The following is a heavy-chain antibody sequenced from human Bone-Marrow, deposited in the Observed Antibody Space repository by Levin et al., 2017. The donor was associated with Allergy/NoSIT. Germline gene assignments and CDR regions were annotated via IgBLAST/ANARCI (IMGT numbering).Heavy chain of an antibody. Sequence: LTGGSLRLSCAVSGFTFDDYDMHWVRQAPGKGLEWVSGISWKGVPRGYADSVKGRFTISRDNGKNSLYLQMNSLRTDDTAFYYCSKWKNWAFESWGQGTLVTVSS. D-gene: IGHD1-1*01. CDR3: SKWKNWAFES. CDR1: GFTFDDYD. J-gene: IGHJ4*02. V-gene: IGHV3-9*01. CDR2: ISWKGVPR.